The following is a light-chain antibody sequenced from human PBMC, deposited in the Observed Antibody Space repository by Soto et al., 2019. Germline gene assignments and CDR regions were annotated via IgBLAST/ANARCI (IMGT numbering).Light chain of an antibody. CDR1: HHVNKY. CDR3: QHHDVAPYT. V-gene: IGKV1-33*01. J-gene: IGKJ2*01. CDR2: DVS. Sequence: DIQMTQCPSSLSASVGDRVSITCQASHHVNKYLTWYQQKPGKAPNLLIYDVSKLKTGVASRFSGSGSGTQFTLTITNLQPEDFATYYCQHHDVAPYTFGQGTRLDIK.